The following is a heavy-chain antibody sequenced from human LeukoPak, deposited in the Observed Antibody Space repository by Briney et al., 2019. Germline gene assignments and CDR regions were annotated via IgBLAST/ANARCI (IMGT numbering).Heavy chain of an antibody. D-gene: IGHD6-6*01. Sequence: SETLSLTCAVYGGSFSGYYWSWIRQPPGKGLEWIGEINHSGSTNYNPSLKSRVTISVDTSKNQFSLKLSSVTAADTAVYYCASGSEYSSSYFDYWGQGTPVTVSS. CDR2: INHSGST. J-gene: IGHJ4*02. CDR1: GGSFSGYY. CDR3: ASGSEYSSSYFDY. V-gene: IGHV4-34*01.